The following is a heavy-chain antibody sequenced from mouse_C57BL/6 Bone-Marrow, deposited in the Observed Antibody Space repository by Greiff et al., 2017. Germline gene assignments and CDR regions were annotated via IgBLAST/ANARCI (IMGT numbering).Heavy chain of an antibody. CDR1: GFTFTDYY. J-gene: IGHJ4*01. CDR2: ISNKANGYTT. V-gene: IGHV7-3*01. CDR3: SRYIREGLRRKDYAIDY. D-gene: IGHD2-4*01. Sequence: EVKLVESGGGLVQPGGSLSLSCAASGFTFTDYYMSWVRQPPGKALEWVGFISNKANGYTTEYRASVKGRFTTSRDNSQSIRYLQMKALRAEDSATYYCSRYIREGLRRKDYAIDYWGQGTSVTVSS.